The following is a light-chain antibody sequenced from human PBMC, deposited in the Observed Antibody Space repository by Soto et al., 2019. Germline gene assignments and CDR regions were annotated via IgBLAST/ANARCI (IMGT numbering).Light chain of an antibody. CDR2: KAS. CDR3: QQYSSYSWT. V-gene: IGKV1-5*03. J-gene: IGKJ1*01. Sequence: DIQMTQSPSTLSASVGDRVTITCRASQGICNLLAWFQQKPGKAPNLLIYKASSLQSGVPSRFSDSGTGTEYTLTISSLQPDDCATYYFQQYSSYSWTSGQETKVEVK. CDR1: QGICNL.